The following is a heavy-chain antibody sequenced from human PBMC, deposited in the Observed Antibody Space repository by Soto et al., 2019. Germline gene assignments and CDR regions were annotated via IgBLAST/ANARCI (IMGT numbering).Heavy chain of an antibody. CDR2: INDXNGNK. CDR3: AAARAVVPEETNAD. CDR1: GYTFTSYA. D-gene: IGHD2-15*01. Sequence: ASXKASCEASGYTFTSYAMHWVRQAHGKXLEWMGWINDXNGNKXYSQKFKGRVXXTRDTYAXXDYMELRSMGSEDTAVYYCAAARAVVPEETNADWGQRTLVTVSS. J-gene: IGHJ4*02. V-gene: IGHV1-3*01.